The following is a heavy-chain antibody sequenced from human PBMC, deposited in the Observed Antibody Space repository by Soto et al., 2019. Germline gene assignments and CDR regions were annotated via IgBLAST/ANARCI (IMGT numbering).Heavy chain of an antibody. Sequence: GALRLSRAAPGFTFRSSRVPRARPTPGKGLVWVSRIDSAGSVTTYADSVKGRFTISRDNAKNTLYLQMNSMRPEDTAVYYCARDQTMAGPTTFDYCGQGALVTVSS. V-gene: IGHV3-74*01. D-gene: IGHD6-19*01. J-gene: IGHJ4*02. CDR1: GFTFRSSR. CDR2: IDSAGSVT. CDR3: ARDQTMAGPTTFDY.